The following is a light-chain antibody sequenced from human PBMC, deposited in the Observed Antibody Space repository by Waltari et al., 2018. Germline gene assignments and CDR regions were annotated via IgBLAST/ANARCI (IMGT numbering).Light chain of an antibody. Sequence: EIVLTQSPGTLSLSPGERATLSCWASQSVCKYLAWYQQKPGQAPSLLIYHTSNRATGIPDRFRCSGSGTDFSLTISRLEPEDCAVYYCQHYVRLPATFGQGTKVEIK. J-gene: IGKJ1*01. CDR3: QHYVRLPAT. V-gene: IGKV3-20*01. CDR2: HTS. CDR1: QSVCKY.